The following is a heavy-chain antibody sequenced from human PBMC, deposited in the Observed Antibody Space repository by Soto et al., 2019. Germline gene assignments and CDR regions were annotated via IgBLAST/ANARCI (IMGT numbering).Heavy chain of an antibody. Sequence: PSGTPSPTRAVSGFSISSRNMWGWIRQPPGKGLEWIGYIYYSGTTYYNPSLKSRVTMSVDTSKNQFSLKLTSVTAVDTAVYYCARREIQRPIDYWGQGTLVTVSS. CDR3: ARREIQRPIDY. V-gene: IGHV4-28*01. J-gene: IGHJ4*02. CDR2: IYYSGTT. CDR1: GFSISSRNM. D-gene: IGHD1-26*01.